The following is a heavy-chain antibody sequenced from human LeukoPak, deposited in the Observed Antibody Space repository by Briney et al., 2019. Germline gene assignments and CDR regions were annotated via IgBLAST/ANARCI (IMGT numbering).Heavy chain of an antibody. CDR3: TRDPSGQQLVDAFDI. CDR1: GLIFSNYN. J-gene: IGHJ3*02. D-gene: IGHD6-13*01. CDR2: MSSSATYI. V-gene: IGHV3-21*01. Sequence: GGSLRLSCAASGLIFSNYNMNWVRQAPGKGLEWVSSMSSSATYIYYADSVKGRFIISRDNAKNSLYLQMNGLRAEDTAVYYCTRDPSGQQLVDAFDIWGQGTMVTVSS.